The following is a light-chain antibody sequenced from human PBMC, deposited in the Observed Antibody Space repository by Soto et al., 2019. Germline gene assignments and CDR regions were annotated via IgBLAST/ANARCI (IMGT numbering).Light chain of an antibody. CDR3: AAWDDSLSGRV. J-gene: IGLJ2*01. Sequence: QLVLTQPPSASGTPGQRVTISCSGSSSNIGSNYVYWYQQLPGTAPKLLIYRNNQRPSGVPDRFSGSKSGTSASLAISGLRSEDEADYYCAAWDDSLSGRVFGRGTKVTVL. V-gene: IGLV1-47*01. CDR2: RNN. CDR1: SSNIGSNY.